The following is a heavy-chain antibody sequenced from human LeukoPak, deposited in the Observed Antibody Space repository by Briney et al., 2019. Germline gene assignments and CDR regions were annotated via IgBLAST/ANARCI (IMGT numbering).Heavy chain of an antibody. CDR2: IYYSGST. V-gene: IGHV4-31*03. Sequence: SETLSLTCTVSGGSISSGGYYWSWIRQHPGKGREWIVYIYYSGSTYYNPSLKSRVTISVDTSKNQFSLKLSSVTAADTAVYYCARDLAVAGHDAFDIWGQGTMVTVSS. CDR1: GGSISSGGYY. CDR3: ARDLAVAGHDAFDI. J-gene: IGHJ3*02. D-gene: IGHD6-19*01.